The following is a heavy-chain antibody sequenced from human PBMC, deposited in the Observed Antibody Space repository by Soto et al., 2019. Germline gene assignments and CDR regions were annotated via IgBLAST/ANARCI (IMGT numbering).Heavy chain of an antibody. V-gene: IGHV4-38-2*01. CDR1: GDSITSIYH. CDR3: AIDIKNGYSDG. CDR2: IYYSGST. J-gene: IGHJ4*02. Sequence: SETLSLTCAVSGDSITSIYHWAWIRQPPGRGLEWIGSIYYSGSTYYNPSLKSRVTISVDTSKNQFSLKLSSVTAADTAVYYCAIDIKNGYSDGWGQGTLVTVSS. D-gene: IGHD6-13*01.